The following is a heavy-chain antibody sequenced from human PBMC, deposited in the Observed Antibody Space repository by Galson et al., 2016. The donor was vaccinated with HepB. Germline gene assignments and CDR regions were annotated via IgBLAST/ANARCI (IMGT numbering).Heavy chain of an antibody. CDR1: GDSISTTDYY. D-gene: IGHD2-8*01. CDR2: VLYSEST. CDR3: ARRGRRAVNGRPYDF. V-gene: IGHV4-39*01. Sequence: SETLSLTCTVSGDSISTTDYYWDWVRQPPGKGLEWIGSVLYSESTYYAPSPKSRGTMSEETSKNQFSLKLNSVTAAGTAVYYCARRGRRAVNGRPYDFGGLGMGVTVSS. J-gene: IGHJ4*02.